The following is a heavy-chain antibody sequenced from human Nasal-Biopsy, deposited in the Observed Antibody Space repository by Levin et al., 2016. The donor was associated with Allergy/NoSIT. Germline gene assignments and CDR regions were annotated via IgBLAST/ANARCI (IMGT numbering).Heavy chain of an antibody. Sequence: GGSLRLSCAASGFIFRDYGMHWVRQAPGKGLEWVSLIWFDGGKKQYEESVRGRFTISRDNSKNTVDLQMNSLGADDAAVYYCVRDSGGLEAETYGYDYWGQGTLVTVSS. CDR3: VRDSGGLEAETYGYDY. V-gene: IGHV3-33*01. CDR2: IWFDGGKK. CDR1: GFIFRDYG. J-gene: IGHJ4*02. D-gene: IGHD5-18*01.